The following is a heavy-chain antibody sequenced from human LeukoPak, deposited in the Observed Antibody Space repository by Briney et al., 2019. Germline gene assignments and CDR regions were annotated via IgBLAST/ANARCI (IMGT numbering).Heavy chain of an antibody. D-gene: IGHD4-17*01. V-gene: IGHV4-34*01. CDR2: INHTGST. CDR1: GGSISNYY. Sequence: SETLSLTCTVSGGSISNYYWTWIRQPPGKGLEWIGEINHTGSTNYSPSLESRITISLDTSKNQFSLKVSSVTAADTAVYYCTRDTGTTGEVKFDPWGQGTLVTVSS. CDR3: TRDTGTTGEVKFDP. J-gene: IGHJ5*02.